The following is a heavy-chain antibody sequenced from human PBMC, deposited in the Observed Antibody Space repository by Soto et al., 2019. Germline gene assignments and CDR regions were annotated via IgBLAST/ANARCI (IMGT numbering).Heavy chain of an antibody. CDR2: IIPIFGTA. Sequence: RASVKVSCKASGGTFSSYAISWVRQAPGQGLEWMGGIIPIFGTANYAQKFQGRVTITADESTSTAYMELSSLRSEDTAVYYCARAVAGTLYYFDYWGQGTLVTVSS. D-gene: IGHD6-19*01. V-gene: IGHV1-69*13. CDR1: GGTFSSYA. CDR3: ARAVAGTLYYFDY. J-gene: IGHJ4*02.